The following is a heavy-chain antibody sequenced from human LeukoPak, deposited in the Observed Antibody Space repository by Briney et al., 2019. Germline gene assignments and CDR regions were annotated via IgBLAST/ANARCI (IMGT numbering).Heavy chain of an antibody. CDR2: ISSSSNYI. J-gene: IGHJ4*02. V-gene: IGHV3-21*01. Sequence: GGSLRLSCAASGFTFSAYNMNWVRQAPGKGLEWVSCISSSSNYIYYADSVKGRSTISRDNAKNSLFLQMNSLRAEDTAVYYCARDEGVSFDYWGQGILVTVSS. CDR3: ARDEGVSFDY. CDR1: GFTFSAYN.